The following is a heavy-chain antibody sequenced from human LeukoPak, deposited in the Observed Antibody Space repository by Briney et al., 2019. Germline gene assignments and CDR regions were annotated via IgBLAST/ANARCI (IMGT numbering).Heavy chain of an antibody. CDR1: GFTFDDYG. CDR3: AKDFSAFSSGASDF. CDR2: INWNGGST. D-gene: IGHD5-12*01. J-gene: IGHJ4*02. Sequence: PGGSLRLSCAASGFTFDDYGMSWVRQAPGKGQEWVSGINWNGGSTGYADSVKGRFTISRDNAKNSLYLQMNSLRAEDTAAYYCAKDFSAFSSGASDFLGQGTLVIVSS. V-gene: IGHV3-20*04.